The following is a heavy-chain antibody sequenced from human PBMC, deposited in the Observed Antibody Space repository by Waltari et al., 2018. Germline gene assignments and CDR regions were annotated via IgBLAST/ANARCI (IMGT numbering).Heavy chain of an antibody. Sequence: QVHLVQSGAEVKKPGASVTVSCKASGYPFTSYGISWVRQAPGQGLEWMGWISAYNGNTNYAQKLRGRVTMSTDTSTSTAHMELRSLRSDDTAVYYCARDRDADAFDIWGQGTMVTVSS. J-gene: IGHJ3*02. CDR1: GYPFTSYG. CDR3: ARDRDADAFDI. CDR2: ISAYNGNT. V-gene: IGHV1-18*04. D-gene: IGHD3-10*01.